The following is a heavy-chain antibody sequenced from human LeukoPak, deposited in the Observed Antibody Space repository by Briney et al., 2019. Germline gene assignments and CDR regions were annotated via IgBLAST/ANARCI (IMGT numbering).Heavy chain of an antibody. CDR2: IYYSGST. V-gene: IGHV4-59*01. J-gene: IGHJ3*01. Sequence: SETLSLTCTVSGGSISTYYWSWIRQPPGKGLEWIGFIYYSGSTDYNPSLKSRVTISVDTSKNQFSLKLSSVTAADTAVYYCARTFDILSGIDAFDFWGQGTMVTVSS. D-gene: IGHD3-9*01. CDR1: GGSISTYY. CDR3: ARTFDILSGIDAFDF.